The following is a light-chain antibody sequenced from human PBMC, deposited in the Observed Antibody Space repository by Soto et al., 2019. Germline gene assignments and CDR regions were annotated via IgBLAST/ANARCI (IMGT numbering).Light chain of an antibody. CDR3: QHYGTSLYT. Sequence: EIVMTQSPATLAVSPGDTATLSCRASQSLGDNLAWYQQKPGQAPRLLIFRASSRAKGVPARFSASGSGTEFTLTISGLQSEDFAVYYCQHYGTSLYTFGQGTKLEIK. CDR1: QSLGDN. V-gene: IGKV3-15*01. CDR2: RAS. J-gene: IGKJ2*01.